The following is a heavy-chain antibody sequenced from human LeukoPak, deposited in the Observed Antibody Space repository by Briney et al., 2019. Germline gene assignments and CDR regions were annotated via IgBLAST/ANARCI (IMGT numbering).Heavy chain of an antibody. V-gene: IGHV1-69*06. Sequence: ASVKVSCKASGGTFSSYAISWVRQAPGQGLEWMGGIIPIFGTANYAQKFQGRVTITADKSTSTAYMELSRLRSDDTAVYYCARDSQRTYYYDSSGYYYISFDYWGQGTLVTVSS. J-gene: IGHJ4*02. CDR3: ARDSQRTYYYDSSGYYYISFDY. D-gene: IGHD3-22*01. CDR1: GGTFSSYA. CDR2: IIPIFGTA.